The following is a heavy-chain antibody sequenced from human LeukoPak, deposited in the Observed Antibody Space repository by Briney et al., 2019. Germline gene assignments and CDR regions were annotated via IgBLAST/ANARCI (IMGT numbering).Heavy chain of an antibody. CDR3: ARVAQTPSTRPRWDFDY. D-gene: IGHD6-6*01. CDR1: GFTFSSYS. J-gene: IGHJ4*02. CDR2: ISSSSTYI. V-gene: IGHV3-21*01. Sequence: GGSLRLSCAASGFTFSSYSMNWVRQAPGKGLEWVSSISSSSTYINYADSVKGRFTISRDNAKNSLYLQMNSLRAEDTAVYYCARVAQTPSTRPRWDFDYWGQGTLVTVSS.